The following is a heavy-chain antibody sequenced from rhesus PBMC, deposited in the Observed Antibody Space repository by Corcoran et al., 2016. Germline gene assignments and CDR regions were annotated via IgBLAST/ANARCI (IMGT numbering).Heavy chain of an antibody. D-gene: IGHD1-38*01. CDR1: GFTFSNYL. V-gene: IGHV3-100*01. CDR2: ISEGGGTT. Sequence: EVQLLESGGALVKPGGSLRLSCVASGFTFSNYLIYWFRQAPGKGLEWVSVISEGGGTTYYADSVKGRFTMSRDNAKNSLFLQMNSLRVEDTAVYFCMRGDGVPGTLWGLRRFDVWGPGVLVTVSS. CDR3: MRGDGVPGTLWGLRRFDV. J-gene: IGHJ5-1*01.